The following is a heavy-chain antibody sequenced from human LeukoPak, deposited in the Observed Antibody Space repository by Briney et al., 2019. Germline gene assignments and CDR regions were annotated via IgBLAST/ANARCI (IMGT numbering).Heavy chain of an antibody. J-gene: IGHJ4*02. CDR3: ARDHRD. CDR1: GFTFSSYW. Sequence: PGGSLRLSCAASGFTFSSYWMNWARQAPGKGLEWVSVIYSGGSTYYADSVKGRFTISRDNSKNTLYLQMNSLRAEDTAVYYCARDHRDWGQGTLVTVSS. CDR2: IYSGGST. V-gene: IGHV3-53*01.